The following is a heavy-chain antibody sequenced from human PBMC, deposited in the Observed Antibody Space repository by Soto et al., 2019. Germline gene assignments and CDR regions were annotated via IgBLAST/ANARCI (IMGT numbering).Heavy chain of an antibody. Sequence: SETLSLTCAVSGGSISSGGYSWSWIRHPPGKGLEWIGYIYHSGSTYYNPSLKSRVTISVDRSKNQFSLKLSSVTAADTAVYYCAGFTVTTAGRRYFDYWGQGTLVTVSS. CDR1: GGSISSGGYS. CDR2: IYHSGST. D-gene: IGHD4-4*01. V-gene: IGHV4-30-2*01. J-gene: IGHJ4*02. CDR3: AGFTVTTAGRRYFDY.